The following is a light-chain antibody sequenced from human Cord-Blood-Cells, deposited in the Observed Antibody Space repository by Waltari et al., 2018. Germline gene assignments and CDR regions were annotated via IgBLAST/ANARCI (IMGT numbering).Light chain of an antibody. Sequence: QSALTQPASVSGSPGQSITISCTGTSSDVGGYNYVSWYQQHPGKAPKLINYDVSKRPSGVSKRLAGSKCGNTASLTIYGVRAEDEAEYYCSSYTSCSSGVFGGESKLTVL. J-gene: IGLJ3*02. CDR1: SSDVGGYNY. CDR2: DVS. V-gene: IGLV2-14*01. CDR3: SSYTSCSSGV.